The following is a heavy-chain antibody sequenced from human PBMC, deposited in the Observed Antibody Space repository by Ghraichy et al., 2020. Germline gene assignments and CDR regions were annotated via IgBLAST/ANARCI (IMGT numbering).Heavy chain of an antibody. CDR1: GFTFDDYG. CDR3: ARVERGSYYFDY. CDR2: INWNGGST. V-gene: IGHV3-20*01. J-gene: IGHJ4*02. Sequence: GGSLRLSCAASGFTFDDYGMSWVRQAPGKGLEWVFGINWNGGSTGYADSVKGRFTISRDNAKNSLYLQMNSLRAEDTALYHCARVERGSYYFDYWGQGTLVTVSS. D-gene: IGHD1-26*01.